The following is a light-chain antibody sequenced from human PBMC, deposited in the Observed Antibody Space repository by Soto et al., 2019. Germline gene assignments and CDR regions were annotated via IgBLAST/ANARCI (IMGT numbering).Light chain of an antibody. CDR3: QSYDNRLIGLL. CDR1: KSNIGAGYG. CDR2: GNT. V-gene: IGLV1-40*01. Sequence: QSVLTQPPSVTGAPGQRVTISCTGSKSNIGAGYGVSWYQQFPGTAPKLLIYGNTNRPSGVPERFSGSKSGASASLAITGLQTEDEAEYYCQSYDNRLIGLLFGGGTKLTVL. J-gene: IGLJ2*01.